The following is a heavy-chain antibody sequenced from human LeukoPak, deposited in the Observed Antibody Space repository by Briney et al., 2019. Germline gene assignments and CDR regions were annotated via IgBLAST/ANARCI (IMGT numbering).Heavy chain of an antibody. V-gene: IGHV4-34*01. Sequence: PSETLSLTCAVYGGSFSGYYWSWIRQPPGKGLEWIGEINHSGSTNYNPSLKSRVTISVDTSKNQFSLKLSSVTAADTAVYYCARVGYYDILSGYYYYYGMDVWGKGTTVTVSS. CDR2: INHSGST. J-gene: IGHJ6*04. CDR3: ARVGYYDILSGYYYYYGMDV. D-gene: IGHD3-9*01. CDR1: GGSFSGYY.